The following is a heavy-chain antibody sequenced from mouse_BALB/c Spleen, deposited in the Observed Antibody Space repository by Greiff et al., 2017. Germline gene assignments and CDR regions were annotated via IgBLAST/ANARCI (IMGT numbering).Heavy chain of an antibody. CDR1: GFTFSSYA. V-gene: IGHV5-6-5*01. CDR2: ISSGGST. Sequence: EVKLMESGGGLVKPGGSLKLSCAASGFTFSSYAMSWVRQTPEKRLEWVASISSGGSTYYPDSVKGRFTISRDNARNILYLQMSSLRSEDTAMYYCARGGTTKCAYWGQGTLVTVSA. CDR3: ARGGTTKCAY. J-gene: IGHJ3*01. D-gene: IGHD1-1*01.